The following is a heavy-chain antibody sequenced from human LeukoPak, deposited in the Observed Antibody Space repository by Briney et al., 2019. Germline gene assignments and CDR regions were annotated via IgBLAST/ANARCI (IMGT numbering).Heavy chain of an antibody. D-gene: IGHD1-14*01. CDR3: ARSDITGGSYLDY. CDR1: GYTSSSYD. J-gene: IGHJ4*02. CDR2: ISAYNGNT. V-gene: IGHV1-18*01. Sequence: GASVKVSCKASGYTSSSYDISWVRQAPGQGLEWMGWISAYNGNTNYAQKLQGRVTMTTDTSTSTAYMELRSLRSEDTAVYYCARSDITGGSYLDYWGQGTLVTVSS.